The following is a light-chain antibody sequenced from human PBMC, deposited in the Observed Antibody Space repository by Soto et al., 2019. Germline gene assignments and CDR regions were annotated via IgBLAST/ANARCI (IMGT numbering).Light chain of an antibody. Sequence: DIQMTQSPSTLSASVGDSVTITCGASQNIRNWLAWYQQKPGKAPNPLIYDASSLKSGVPARLRGSGSGTELTITISSMQTDDFETYYCQQSYSNTRTFGQGTKVDI. CDR1: QNIRNW. J-gene: IGKJ1*01. CDR3: QQSYSNTRT. V-gene: IGKV1-5*01. CDR2: DAS.